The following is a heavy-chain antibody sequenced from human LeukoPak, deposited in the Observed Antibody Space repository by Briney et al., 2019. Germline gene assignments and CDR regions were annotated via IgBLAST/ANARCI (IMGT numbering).Heavy chain of an antibody. J-gene: IGHJ5*02. CDR2: MYIGGTR. V-gene: IGHV4-4*07. CDR1: GVSISTYY. D-gene: IGHD3-16*01. CDR3: ARDLPRENSYAYGFWFDP. Sequence: SETLSLTCSVSGVSISTYYWTWIRQPAGKGLEWIGRMYIGGTRNYNPSLKSRGTMSIDTSKNQFSLKLSSVTAADTAVYYCARDLPRENSYAYGFWFDPWGQGTLVTVSS.